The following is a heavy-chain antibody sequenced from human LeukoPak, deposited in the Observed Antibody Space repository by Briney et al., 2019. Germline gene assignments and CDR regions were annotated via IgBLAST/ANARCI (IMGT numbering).Heavy chain of an antibody. D-gene: IGHD6-13*01. CDR3: AKEGAGYSSIPDWFDP. Sequence: GGSLRLSCAASGFNFSSYGMHWVRQAPGKGLEWVTIISYDGSNKYYADSVKGRFTISRDNSKNTLFLQMNSLRAEDTAVYYCAKEGAGYSSIPDWFDPWGQGTLVTVSS. CDR2: ISYDGSNK. CDR1: GFNFSSYG. J-gene: IGHJ5*02. V-gene: IGHV3-33*05.